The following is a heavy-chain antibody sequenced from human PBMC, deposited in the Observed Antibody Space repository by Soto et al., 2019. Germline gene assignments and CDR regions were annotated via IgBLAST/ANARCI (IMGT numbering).Heavy chain of an antibody. D-gene: IGHD3-3*01. CDR1: GFIFSNYG. CDR2: ISYDGNNK. Sequence: QVHLVESGGGVVLPGRSLRLSCAASGFIFSNYGMHWVRQAPGKGPEWVAVISYDGNNKFYTDSVQGRFIISRDNSQNTLYLQMNSLRAEDTAVYYCAGHLEWLSYHYWGQGTLVTVSS. J-gene: IGHJ4*02. V-gene: IGHV3-30*03. CDR3: AGHLEWLSYHY.